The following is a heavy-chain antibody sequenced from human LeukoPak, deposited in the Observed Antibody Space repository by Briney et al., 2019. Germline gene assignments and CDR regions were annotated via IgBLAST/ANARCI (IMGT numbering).Heavy chain of an antibody. D-gene: IGHD1-26*01. J-gene: IGHJ4*02. CDR2: MYHSGST. Sequence: SETLSLTCTVSSYSISSANYWGWIRQPPGKGLEWIGSMYHSGSTYYNPSLKSRVTISVDTSKNQFSLKLSSVTAADTAVYYCARVVGATTVADYWGQGTLVTVSS. CDR3: ARVVGATTVADY. V-gene: IGHV4-38-2*02. CDR1: SYSISSANY.